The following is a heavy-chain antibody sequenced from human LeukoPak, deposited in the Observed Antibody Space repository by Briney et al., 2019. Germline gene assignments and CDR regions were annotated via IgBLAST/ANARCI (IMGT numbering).Heavy chain of an antibody. J-gene: IGHJ4*02. Sequence: PGGSLRLSCAASGFSVSSNYMSWVRQAPGKGLEWVSGLYSGGSTNYADSVKGRFTIFRDISKNTLFLQMNSLRAEDTAVYYCARDLSELLDYWGQGTLVTVSS. CDR1: GFSVSSNY. V-gene: IGHV3-66*01. CDR2: LYSGGST. D-gene: IGHD1-26*01. CDR3: ARDLSELLDY.